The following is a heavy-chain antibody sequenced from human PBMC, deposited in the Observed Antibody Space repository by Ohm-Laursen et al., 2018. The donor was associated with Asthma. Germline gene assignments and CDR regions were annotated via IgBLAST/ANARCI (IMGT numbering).Heavy chain of an antibody. J-gene: IGHJ6*02. V-gene: IGHV3-33*01. Sequence: SLRLSCSASGFTFSSYGMHWVRQAPGKGLERVAVIWYDGSNKYYADSVKGRFTISRDNSKNTLYLQMNSLRAEDTAVYYCARDQVPTLGGMLGYCSSTSCYYYYGMDVWGQGATVTVSS. D-gene: IGHD2-2*01. CDR2: IWYDGSNK. CDR3: ARDQVPTLGGMLGYCSSTSCYYYYGMDV. CDR1: GFTFSSYG.